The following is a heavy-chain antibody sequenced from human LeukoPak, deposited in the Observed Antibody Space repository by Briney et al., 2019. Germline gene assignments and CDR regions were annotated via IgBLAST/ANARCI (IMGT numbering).Heavy chain of an antibody. CDR1: GGSISSGDYY. Sequence: SETLSLTCTVSGGSISSGDYYWSWIRQPPGKGLEWIGYIYYSGSAYYNPSLKSRVTILVDTSKNQFSLKLSSVTAADTAVYYCARALSGDFWSGYYRDYYYYYMDVWGKGTTVTVSS. CDR2: IYYSGSA. J-gene: IGHJ6*03. D-gene: IGHD3-3*01. CDR3: ARALSGDFWSGYYRDYYYYYMDV. V-gene: IGHV4-30-4*08.